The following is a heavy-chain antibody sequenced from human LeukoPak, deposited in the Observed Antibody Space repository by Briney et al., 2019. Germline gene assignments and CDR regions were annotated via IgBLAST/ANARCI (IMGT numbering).Heavy chain of an antibody. J-gene: IGHJ4*02. CDR1: SGSIGSSNW. D-gene: IGHD7-27*01. Sequence: PSGTLSLTRTVSSGSIGSSNWWSWVRQTPGKGLEWIGEISLGGNTNHNPSLRSRVTISVDQSKNQLFLKLTSVTAADTAIYYCASNWGYSQGHWGQGILVTVSS. V-gene: IGHV4-4*02. CDR3: ASNWGYSQGH. CDR2: ISLGGNT.